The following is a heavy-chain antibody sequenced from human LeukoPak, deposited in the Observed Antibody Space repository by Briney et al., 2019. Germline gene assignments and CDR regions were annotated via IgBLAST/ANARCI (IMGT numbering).Heavy chain of an antibody. CDR1: GFPFSSYV. CDR2: ISSGSSSI. Sequence: PGGSLRLSCAASGFPFSSYVMNWGPQAPGKRLEWVSYISSGSSSIFYADSVKGRFTISRDNAKNSLYLQMNSLRVEVTAVYYCAIRGIAACFAYWGQGTLVIVSS. D-gene: IGHD6-6*01. J-gene: IGHJ4*02. CDR3: AIRGIAACFAY. V-gene: IGHV3-48*03.